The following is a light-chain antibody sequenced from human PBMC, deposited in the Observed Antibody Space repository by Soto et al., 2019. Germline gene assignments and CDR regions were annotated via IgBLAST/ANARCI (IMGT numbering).Light chain of an antibody. CDR2: EVS. CDR1: SSDVGGDNY. CDR3: SSYGGSNNVV. V-gene: IGLV2-8*01. J-gene: IGLJ2*01. Sequence: QSVLTQPPSASGSPGQSVTISCTGTSSDVGGDNYVSWYQQHAGKAPTLMIYEVSKRPSGVPDRFSGSKSGNTASLTVSGLQPEDEADYYCSSYGGSNNVVFGGGTKVTVL.